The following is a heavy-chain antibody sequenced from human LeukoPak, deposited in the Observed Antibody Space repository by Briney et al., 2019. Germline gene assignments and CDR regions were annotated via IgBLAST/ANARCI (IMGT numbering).Heavy chain of an antibody. D-gene: IGHD4-11*01. V-gene: IGHV3-30*15. CDR1: GFTFSSYA. CDR2: ISYDGSNK. CDR3: ATTPNDYSRWFDP. J-gene: IGHJ5*02. Sequence: PGGSLRLACAASGFTFSSYAMHWVRQAPGKGLEWVAAISYDGSNKYYADSVKGRFTISRDNSKNTLYLQMSSLRAEDTAVYYCATTPNDYSRWFDPWGQGTLVTVSS.